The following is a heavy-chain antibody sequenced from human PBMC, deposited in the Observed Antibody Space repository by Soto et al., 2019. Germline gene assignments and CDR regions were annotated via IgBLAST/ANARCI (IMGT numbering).Heavy chain of an antibody. Sequence: EVQLVESGGGLVQPGGSLRLSCAVSGFTFSSSEMYWVRQAPGKGLEWISYIHPSGQPIFYADSVKGRFTISRDNANNSLFLQMNSRRVEDTAVYYCARRASRWGQGTMVTVSS. CDR2: IHPSGQPI. J-gene: IGHJ3*01. CDR1: GFTFSSSE. D-gene: IGHD1-26*01. V-gene: IGHV3-48*03. CDR3: ARRASR.